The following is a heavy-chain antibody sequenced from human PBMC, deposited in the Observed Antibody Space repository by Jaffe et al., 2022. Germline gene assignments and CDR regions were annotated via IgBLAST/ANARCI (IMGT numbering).Heavy chain of an antibody. CDR2: IRSRAYGGTT. CDR1: GFTFGDHA. D-gene: IGHD3-10*01. V-gene: IGHV3-49*04. J-gene: IGHJ4*02. Sequence: EEQLVESGGGLVQPGRSLRLSCTASGFTFGDHAMSWVRQAPGKGLEWVGFIRSRAYGGTTEYAASVKGRFTISRDDSKSIAYLQMNSLTTEDTAVYYCTRVAYYYGPGSPIDYWGQGTLVTVSS. CDR3: TRVAYYYGPGSPIDY.